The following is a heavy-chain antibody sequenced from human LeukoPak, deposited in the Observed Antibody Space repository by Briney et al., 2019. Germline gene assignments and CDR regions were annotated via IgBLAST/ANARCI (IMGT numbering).Heavy chain of an antibody. V-gene: IGHV4-38-2*02. J-gene: IGHJ6*03. Sequence: SETLSLTCTVSGGSISSGYYWGWIRQPPGKGLEWIGSIYHSGSTYYNPSLKSRVTISVDTSKNQFSLKLSSVTAADTAVYYRARDGRLLWFGEFYYYYYMDVWGKGTTVTVSS. CDR3: ARDGRLLWFGEFYYYYYMDV. CDR2: IYHSGST. CDR1: GGSISSGYY. D-gene: IGHD3-10*01.